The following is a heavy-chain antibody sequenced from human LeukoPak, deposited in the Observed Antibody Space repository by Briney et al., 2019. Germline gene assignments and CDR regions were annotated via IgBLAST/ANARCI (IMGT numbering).Heavy chain of an antibody. V-gene: IGHV4-59*01. J-gene: IGHJ3*02. D-gene: IGHD2-15*01. CDR2: IYYSGST. Sequence: SETLSLTCTVSGGSISSYYWSWIRQPPGKGLEWIGYIYYSGSTNYNPSLKSRVTISVDTSKNQFSLKLSSVTAADTAVYYCARFPPWWLRGDAFDIWGPGTMVTVSS. CDR3: ARFPPWWLRGDAFDI. CDR1: GGSISSYY.